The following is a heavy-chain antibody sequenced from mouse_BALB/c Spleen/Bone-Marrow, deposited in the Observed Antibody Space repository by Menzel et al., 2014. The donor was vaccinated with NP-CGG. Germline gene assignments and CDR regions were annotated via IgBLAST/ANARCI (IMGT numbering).Heavy chain of an antibody. V-gene: IGHV1-14*01. CDR1: GYTFTSSV. Sequence: LVESGPELVKPGASVKMSCKASGYTFTSSVMHWVKQKPGQGLEWIGYFNPYNDGSKYNEKFKGKATLTSDKSSSTAYMELSSLTSGDSAVYYCAKGGNYRYDFDYWGQGTTLTVSS. CDR3: AKGGNYRYDFDY. D-gene: IGHD2-14*01. J-gene: IGHJ2*01. CDR2: FNPYNDGS.